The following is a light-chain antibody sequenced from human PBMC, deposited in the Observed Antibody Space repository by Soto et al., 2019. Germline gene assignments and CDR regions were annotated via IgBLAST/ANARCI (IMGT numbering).Light chain of an antibody. J-gene: IGKJ1*01. V-gene: IGKV3-20*01. Sequence: IGLTAFPGPPSLVPGEKGPPFLRGRPASNRLYLTWYQQKPGQAPRLLIYGASSRATGIPDRFSGSGSGTDFTLTISRLEPEDFAVYYCQQYGSSSWTFGQGTKVEIK. CDR3: QQYGSSSWT. CDR1: ASNRLY. CDR2: GAS.